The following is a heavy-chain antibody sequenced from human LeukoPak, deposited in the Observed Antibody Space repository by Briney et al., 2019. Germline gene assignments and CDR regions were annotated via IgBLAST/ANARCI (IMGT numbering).Heavy chain of an antibody. CDR3: ARGVVYCGGDCYHFDY. J-gene: IGHJ4*02. V-gene: IGHV1-46*01. CDR1: GYTFINNW. D-gene: IGHD2-21*02. CDR2: INPTGTGT. Sequence: ASVKVSCKASGYTFINNWMHWVRQAPGQGLEWIGLINPTGTGTLYAQKFQGRVTMTRDMSTSTDYMELSSLRSEDTAVYYCARGVVYCGGDCYHFDYWGQGTLVTVSS.